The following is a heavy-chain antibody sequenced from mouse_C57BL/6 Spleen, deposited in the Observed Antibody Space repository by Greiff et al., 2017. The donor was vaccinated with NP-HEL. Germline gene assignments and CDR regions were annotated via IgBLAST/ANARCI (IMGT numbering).Heavy chain of an antibody. D-gene: IGHD2-5*01. CDR3: ASYSNLDY. V-gene: IGHV3-6*01. J-gene: IGHJ2*01. CDR1: GYSITSGYY. CDR2: ISYDGSN. Sequence: EVKVEESGPGLVKPSQSLSLTCSVTGYSITSGYYWNWIRQFPGNKLEWMGYISYDGSNNYNPSLKNRISITRDTSKNQFFLKLNSVTTEDTATYYCASYSNLDYWGQGTTLTVSS.